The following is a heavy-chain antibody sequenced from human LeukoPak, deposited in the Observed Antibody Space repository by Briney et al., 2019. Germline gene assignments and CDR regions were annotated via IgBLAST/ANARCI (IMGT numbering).Heavy chain of an antibody. J-gene: IGHJ2*01. CDR2: IKQDESEK. D-gene: IGHD3-10*01. V-gene: IGHV3-7*03. CDR1: GFTFSSSW. CDR3: ARYPRGWYFDL. Sequence: GGSLRLSCAASGFTFSSSWMSWVRQAPGKGLEWVANIKQDESEKYYVDSVKGRFTISRDNAKNSLYLQMNSLRAEDTAVYYCARYPRGWYFDLWGRGTLVTVSS.